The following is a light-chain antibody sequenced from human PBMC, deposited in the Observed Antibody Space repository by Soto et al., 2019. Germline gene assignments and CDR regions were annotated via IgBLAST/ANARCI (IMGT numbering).Light chain of an antibody. CDR3: QQYHNWWT. Sequence: EMVMTQSRATLSVSPGERATLSCRASQSVSSNLAWYQQKPGQAPRLLIYGASTRATGIPARFSGSGSGTEFTLTISSLQSEDFAVYYCQQYHNWWTFGQGTKVDIK. CDR1: QSVSSN. V-gene: IGKV3D-15*01. J-gene: IGKJ1*01. CDR2: GAS.